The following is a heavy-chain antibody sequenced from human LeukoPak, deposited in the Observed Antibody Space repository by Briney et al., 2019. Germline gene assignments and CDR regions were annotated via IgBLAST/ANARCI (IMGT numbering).Heavy chain of an antibody. CDR1: GYTFTSYY. CDR2: INPSGGST. V-gene: IGHV1-46*01. J-gene: IGHJ6*02. Sequence: GASVKVSCKASGYTFTSYYMHWVRQAPGQGLEWMGIINPSGGSTSYAQKFQGRVTMTRDTSTSTVYMELSSLSSEDTAVYYCARVTCSGGSCYHYGMDVWGQGTTVTVSS. CDR3: ARVTCSGGSCYHYGMDV. D-gene: IGHD2-15*01.